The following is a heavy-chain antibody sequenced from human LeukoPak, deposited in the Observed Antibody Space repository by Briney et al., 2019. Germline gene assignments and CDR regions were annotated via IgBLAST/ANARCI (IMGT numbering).Heavy chain of an antibody. CDR1: GGSISSSSDY. D-gene: IGHD3-10*01. J-gene: IGHJ3*02. CDR2: IYYHENT. Sequence: AETLSPTCTVSGGSISSSSDYWGWIRQAPGKGLEWIVSIYYHENTYYNSSLKSRVTISVDTSKNQFSLKLTSVTAADTAVYYCARDQNTWFGDPDAFDIWGQGTMVTVSS. CDR3: ARDQNTWFGDPDAFDI. V-gene: IGHV4-39*02.